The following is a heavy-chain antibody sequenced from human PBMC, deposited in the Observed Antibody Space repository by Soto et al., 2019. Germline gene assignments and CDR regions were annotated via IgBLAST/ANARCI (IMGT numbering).Heavy chain of an antibody. CDR3: ARIPFTLVRGADGFDI. V-gene: IGHV4-4*02. CDR2: VYHGGST. J-gene: IGHJ3*02. CDR1: GGSIISSYW. Sequence: QVQLQESGPGLVKPSGTLSLTCAVSGGSIISSYWWSWVRQPPGKGLEWIGEVYHGGSTNYNPSLTSRVTISIHRSKNQLSLKLTPVTAADTAVYYCARIPFTLVRGADGFDIWGQGTMVTVSS. D-gene: IGHD3-10*01.